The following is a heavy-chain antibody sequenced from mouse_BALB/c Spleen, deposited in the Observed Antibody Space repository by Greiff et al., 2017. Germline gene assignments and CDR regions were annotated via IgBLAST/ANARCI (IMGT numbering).Heavy chain of an antibody. CDR3: ARESYYGSPLDY. Sequence: VKLVESGPGLVAPSQSLSITCTVSGFSLTSYGVHWVRQPPGKGLEWLGVIWAGGSTNYNSALMSRLSISKDNSKSQVFLKMNSLQTDDTAMYYCARESYYGSPLDYWGQGTTLTVSS. CDR1: GFSLTSYG. V-gene: IGHV2-9*02. D-gene: IGHD1-1*01. CDR2: IWAGGST. J-gene: IGHJ2*01.